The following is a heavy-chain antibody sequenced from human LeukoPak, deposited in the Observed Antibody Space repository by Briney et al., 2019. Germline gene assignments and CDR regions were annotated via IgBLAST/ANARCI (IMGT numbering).Heavy chain of an antibody. CDR2: ITASGGST. D-gene: IGHD1-14*01. V-gene: IGHV3-23*01. CDR1: GFTFSSYA. Sequence: PGGSLRLSCAASGFTFSSYAMSWVRQAPGKGLEWVSAITASGGSTYYADSVKGRFTISRDNSKNTLYLQMNSLRAEDTAVYYRAKDISAFDHWGQGTLVTVSS. CDR3: AKDISAFDH. J-gene: IGHJ4*02.